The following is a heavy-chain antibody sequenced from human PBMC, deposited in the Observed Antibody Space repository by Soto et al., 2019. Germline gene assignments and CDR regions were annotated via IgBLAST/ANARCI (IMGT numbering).Heavy chain of an antibody. CDR2: IYWGDDR. CDR1: GFSLASHGVG. D-gene: IGHD3-9*01. CDR3: ASQSGGWLFPFDL. J-gene: IGHJ4*02. V-gene: IGHV2-5*02. Sequence: QITLKESGPTLVKPTQTLTLTCTFSGFSLASHGVGVGWSRQPPGKALEWLALIYWGDDRRYTPSLKNRLTISRDTAKNQVFLTMTTMDPVDTATYYCASQSGGWLFPFDLWGQGSLVTVSS.